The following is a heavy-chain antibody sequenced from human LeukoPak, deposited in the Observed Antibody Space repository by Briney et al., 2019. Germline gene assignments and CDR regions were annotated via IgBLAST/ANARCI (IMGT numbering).Heavy chain of an antibody. CDR2: ISVSGDST. CDR1: GFTSSSYA. V-gene: IGHV3-23*01. D-gene: IGHD2-2*01. J-gene: IGHJ6*02. CDR3: ARGIVIPAAIRGYYYYYGMDV. Sequence: AGGSLRLSCAASGFTSSSYAMSWVRQAPGKGLEWVSAISVSGDSTYYADSVKGRFTISRDNYKNTLYLQMDSLGAEDTAVYYCARGIVIPAAIRGYYYYYGMDVWGQGTTVTVSS.